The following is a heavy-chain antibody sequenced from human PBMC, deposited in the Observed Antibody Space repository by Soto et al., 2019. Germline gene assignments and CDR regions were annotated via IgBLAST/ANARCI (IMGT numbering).Heavy chain of an antibody. CDR1: GYSFTNYW. CDR2: IYPGDSET. CDR3: AIGGDWYFFDI. V-gene: IGHV5-51*01. Sequence: PGESLKISCKASGYSFTNYWIGWVRQMSGKGLEWVGVIYPGDSETRYSPSFQGHVIISADKSSSTAYLQWSSLKASDTAMYFCAIGGDWYFFDIWAQGTMVTVSS. J-gene: IGHJ3*02. D-gene: IGHD2-21*02.